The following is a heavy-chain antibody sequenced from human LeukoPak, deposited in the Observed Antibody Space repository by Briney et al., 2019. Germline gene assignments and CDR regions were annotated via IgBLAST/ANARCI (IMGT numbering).Heavy chain of an antibody. J-gene: IGHJ4*02. D-gene: IGHD1-1*01. CDR3: ARGYPTDFDY. CDR1: GFTFSSYA. CDR2: ISSSSSTI. V-gene: IGHV3-48*04. Sequence: GGSLRLSCAVSGFTFSSYAMNWVRQAPGKGLEWVSYISSSSSTIYYADSAKGRFTISRDNAKDSLYLQMNGLTAEDTAVYFCARGYPTDFDYWGQGTLVTVSS.